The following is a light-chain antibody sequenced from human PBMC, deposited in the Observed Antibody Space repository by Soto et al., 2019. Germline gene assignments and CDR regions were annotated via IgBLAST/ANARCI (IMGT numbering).Light chain of an antibody. V-gene: IGKV3-20*01. CDR2: GAS. J-gene: IGKJ2*01. Sequence: ESMLTQSPGTLSLSPGERATLSCRASQSVSTRYLAWYQQKPGQAPRLLIYGASIRAAGIPDRFIGSGSGTDFPLTISRLEPEDLAVYYCYQFGSSPLAFTFGQGTKLEI. CDR1: QSVSTRY. CDR3: YQFGSSPLAFT.